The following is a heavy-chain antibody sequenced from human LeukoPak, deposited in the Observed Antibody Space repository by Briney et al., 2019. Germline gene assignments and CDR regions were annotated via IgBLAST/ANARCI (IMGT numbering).Heavy chain of an antibody. CDR1: GFSFSSYA. CDR3: AKRSGSTTGWFFDF. Sequence: GGSLRLSCAASGFSFSSYAMSWVRQAPGKGLEWVSSISGSGDNTYYAESVKGRFTISRDNSKNTLFLQMNSLRAEDTAVCYCAKRSGSTTGWFFDFWGQGTLVTVSS. J-gene: IGHJ4*02. CDR2: ISGSGDNT. V-gene: IGHV3-23*01. D-gene: IGHD6-19*01.